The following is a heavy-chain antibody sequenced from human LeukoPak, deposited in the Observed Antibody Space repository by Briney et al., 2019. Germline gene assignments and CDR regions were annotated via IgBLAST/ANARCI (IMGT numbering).Heavy chain of an antibody. V-gene: IGHV3-48*03. Sequence: GGSLRLSCAASGFTFSSYEMNWVRKAPGKGLGWVSYISSSGSTIYYADSVKGRFTISRDNAKNSLYLQMNSLRAEDTAVYYCARYDYAGSWFDPWGQGTLVTVSS. CDR2: ISSSGSTI. CDR3: ARYDYAGSWFDP. D-gene: IGHD4-23*01. J-gene: IGHJ5*02. CDR1: GFTFSSYE.